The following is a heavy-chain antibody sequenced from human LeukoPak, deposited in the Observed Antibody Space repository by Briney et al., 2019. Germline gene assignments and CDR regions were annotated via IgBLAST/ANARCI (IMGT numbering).Heavy chain of an antibody. CDR2: IIPMFGTA. Sequence: KASGGTFSSYGITWVRQAPGQGLEWMGGIIPMFGTANYAQMFQGRVTITADESTRTSHMELSSLRSEDTAVYYCARGSWLGVDYWGQGTLVTVSS. CDR1: GGTFSSYG. V-gene: IGHV1-69*01. CDR3: ARGSWLGVDY. J-gene: IGHJ4*02. D-gene: IGHD6-19*01.